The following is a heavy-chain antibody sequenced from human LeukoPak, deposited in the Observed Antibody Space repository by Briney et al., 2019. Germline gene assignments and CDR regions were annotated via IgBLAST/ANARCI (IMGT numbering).Heavy chain of an antibody. V-gene: IGHV1-2*02. J-gene: IGHJ3*02. CDR3: ARGGKYYYDSSVYYEGDAFDI. CDR1: GYTFTSYY. Sequence: ASVKVSCKASGYTFTSYYMHWVRQAPGQGLEWMGWINPNSGGTNYAQKFQGRVTMTRDTSISTAYMELSRLRSDDTAVYYCARGGKYYYDSSVYYEGDAFDIWGQGTMVTVSS. CDR2: INPNSGGT. D-gene: IGHD3-22*01.